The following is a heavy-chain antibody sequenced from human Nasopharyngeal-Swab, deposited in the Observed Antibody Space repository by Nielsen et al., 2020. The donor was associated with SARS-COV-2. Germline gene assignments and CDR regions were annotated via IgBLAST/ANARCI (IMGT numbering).Heavy chain of an antibody. CDR3: ARTGAGTPYWYFDL. J-gene: IGHJ2*01. CDR1: GFTFSSYD. D-gene: IGHD6-19*01. Sequence: GESLKISCAASGFTFSSYDMHWVRQATGKGLEWVSAIGTAGDTYYPGSVKGRFTISRENAKNSLYLQMNSLRAGDTAVYYCARTGAGTPYWYFDLWGCGTLVTVSS. V-gene: IGHV3-13*01. CDR2: IGTAGDT.